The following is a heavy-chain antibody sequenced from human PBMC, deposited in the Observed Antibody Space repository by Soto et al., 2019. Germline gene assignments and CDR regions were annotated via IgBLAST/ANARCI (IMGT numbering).Heavy chain of an antibody. V-gene: IGHV3-23*01. CDR1: GLAFGAYA. CDR3: AKDPVPQLLPSWWFDP. CDR2: ISGAGGNT. D-gene: IGHD2-2*01. J-gene: IGHJ5*02. Sequence: GGSLRLSFADSGLAFGAYAMTWVRQAPGKGLEWVSVISGAGGNTYYADSVKGRFTVSRDNSKKMLYLEMNSLRVEDTAIYYCAKDPVPQLLPSWWFDPWGQGTRVTVSS.